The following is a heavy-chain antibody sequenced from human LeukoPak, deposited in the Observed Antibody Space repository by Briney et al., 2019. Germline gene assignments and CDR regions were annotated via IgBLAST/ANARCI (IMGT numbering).Heavy chain of an antibody. V-gene: IGHV1-2*06. J-gene: IGHJ4*02. D-gene: IGHD5-18*01. CDR1: GYTFTGYY. Sequence: ASVKLSCKASGYTFTGYYMHWVRQAPGQGLEWMGRINPNSGGTNYAQKFQGRVTMTRDTSISTAYMELSRLRSDDTAVYYCARGIDTAMANNDYWGQGTLVTVSS. CDR2: INPNSGGT. CDR3: ARGIDTAMANNDY.